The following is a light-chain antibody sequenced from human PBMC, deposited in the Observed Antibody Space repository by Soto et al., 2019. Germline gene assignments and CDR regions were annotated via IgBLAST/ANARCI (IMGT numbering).Light chain of an antibody. J-gene: IGLJ1*01. CDR3: GTWDGSLSGYV. V-gene: IGLV1-51*01. Sequence: QSVLTQPPSVSAAPGQRVTISCSGSSSNIGNNYVSWYQQLPGTAPKLLIYDDNKRPSGIPDRFSGSKSGTSATLGITGLQTGDEADYYCGTWDGSLSGYVFGAGTKLTVL. CDR1: SSNIGNNY. CDR2: DDN.